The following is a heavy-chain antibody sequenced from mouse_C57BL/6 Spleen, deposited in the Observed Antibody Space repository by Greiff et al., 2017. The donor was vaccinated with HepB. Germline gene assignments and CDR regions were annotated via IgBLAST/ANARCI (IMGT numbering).Heavy chain of an antibody. Sequence: EVHLVESGGGLVKPGGSLKLSCAASGFTFSSYAMSWVRQTPEKRLEWVATISDGGSYTYYPDNVKGRFTISRDNAKNNLYLQMSHLKSEDTAMYYCARDEGELRLRGAWFAYWGQGTLVTVSA. CDR2: ISDGGSYT. V-gene: IGHV5-4*01. J-gene: IGHJ3*01. D-gene: IGHD3-2*02. CDR3: ARDEGELRLRGAWFAY. CDR1: GFTFSSYA.